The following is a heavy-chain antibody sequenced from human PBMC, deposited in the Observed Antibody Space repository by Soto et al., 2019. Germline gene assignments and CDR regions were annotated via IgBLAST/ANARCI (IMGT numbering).Heavy chain of an antibody. CDR1: GFTFTRYS. CDR3: ARESEDLTSNFDY. V-gene: IGHV3-21*06. J-gene: IGHJ4*02. CDR2: ISSTTNYI. Sequence: GVLRLSCAASGFTFTRYSMNWVSQAPGKGLEWVSSISSTTNYIYYGDSMKGRFTISRDNAKNSLYLEMNSLRAEDTAVYYCARESEDLTSNFDYWGQGXLVTVHS.